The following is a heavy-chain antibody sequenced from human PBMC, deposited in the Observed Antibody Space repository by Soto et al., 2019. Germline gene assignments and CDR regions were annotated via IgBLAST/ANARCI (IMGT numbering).Heavy chain of an antibody. CDR2: VKQDGSEK. D-gene: IGHD2-21*02. V-gene: IGHV3-7*04. Sequence: EVQLVESGGGLVQPGGSLRLSCAASGFTFSSYWMNWVRQAPGKGLEWVANVKQDGSEKYYVDSVKGRFTISRDNARNSLHLKMNGLRGDDPAGYYWEGGRGWLVTDWGQGTLVTVSS. CDR3: EGGRGWLVTD. CDR1: GFTFSSYW. J-gene: IGHJ4*02.